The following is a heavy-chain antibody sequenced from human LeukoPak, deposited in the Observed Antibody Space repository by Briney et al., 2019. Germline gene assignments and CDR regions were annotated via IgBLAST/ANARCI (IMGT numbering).Heavy chain of an antibody. CDR3: ARDRGAVGMELDY. Sequence: SETLSLTCTVSGGSIDSYYWSWIRQPPGKSLEWIGYIYYTGSTSYNPSLKSRVTISVDTSKNQFSLKLSSVTAADTAVYYCARDRGAVGMELDYWGQGTLVTVSS. CDR2: IYYTGST. V-gene: IGHV4-59*01. CDR1: GGSIDSYY. J-gene: IGHJ4*02. D-gene: IGHD6-13*01.